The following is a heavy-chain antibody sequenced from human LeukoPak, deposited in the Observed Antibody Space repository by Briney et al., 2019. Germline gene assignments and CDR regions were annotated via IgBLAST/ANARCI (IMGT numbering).Heavy chain of an antibody. D-gene: IGHD6-13*01. CDR3: ARIGSSSWPYYYYYYGMDV. CDR2: ISAYNGNT. CDR1: GYTFTSYG. J-gene: IGHJ6*02. V-gene: IGHV1-18*01. Sequence: ASVKVSCKASGYTFTSYGISWVRHAPGQGLEWMGWISAYNGNTNYAQKLQGRVTMTTDTSTSTAYMELRRLRSDDTAVYYCARIGSSSWPYYYYYYGMDVWGQGTTVTVSS.